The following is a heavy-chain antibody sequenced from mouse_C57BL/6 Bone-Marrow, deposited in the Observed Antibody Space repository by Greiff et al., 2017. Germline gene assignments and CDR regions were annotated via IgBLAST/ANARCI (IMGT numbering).Heavy chain of an antibody. D-gene: IGHD1-1*01. Sequence: QVQLKESGPGLVQPSQSLSITCTVSGFSLTSYGVHWVRQSPGKGLEWLGVVWRGGSTDYNAAFMSRLSITKDNSKSQVFFKMNSLQADDTAIYYCATSYYGSRYYAMDYWGQGTLVTVSS. CDR2: VWRGGST. J-gene: IGHJ4*01. V-gene: IGHV2-5*01. CDR3: ATSYYGSRYYAMDY. CDR1: GFSLTSYG.